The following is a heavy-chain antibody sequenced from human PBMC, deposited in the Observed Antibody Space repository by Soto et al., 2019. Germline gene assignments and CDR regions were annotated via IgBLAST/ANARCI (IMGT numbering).Heavy chain of an antibody. CDR3: ATRRSNLDGYAFDI. CDR1: GGSISSSSYY. V-gene: IGHV4-39*01. J-gene: IGHJ3*02. Sequence: QLQLQESGPGLVKPSETLSLTCTVSGGSISSSSYYWGWIRQPPGKGLEWIGSIYYSGSTYYNPSLKSRVTISVDTSKNQFSLKLSSVTAADTAVYYCATRRSNLDGYAFDIWGQGTMVTVSS. CDR2: IYYSGST.